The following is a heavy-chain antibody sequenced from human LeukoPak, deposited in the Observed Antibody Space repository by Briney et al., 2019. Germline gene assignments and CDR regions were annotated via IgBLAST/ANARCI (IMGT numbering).Heavy chain of an antibody. CDR2: VYFSGDT. CDR1: SGSISSYY. V-gene: IGHV4-59*08. CDR3: ARQFGLMRSYRHLDH. J-gene: IGHJ4*02. Sequence: PSETLSLTCSLSSGSISSYYWTWLRQPPGKTLQWIGNVYFSGDTNFNPSLKSGVTISVDTSNNQFSLKLTSVTAADTAVYYCARQFGLMRSYRHLDHWGPGILVTVSA. D-gene: IGHD3/OR15-3a*01.